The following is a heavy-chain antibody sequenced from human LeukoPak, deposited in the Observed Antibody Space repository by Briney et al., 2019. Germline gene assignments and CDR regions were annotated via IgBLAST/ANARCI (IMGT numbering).Heavy chain of an antibody. J-gene: IGHJ6*03. V-gene: IGHV3-23*01. Sequence: GGTLRLSCAASGFTFSSQVMIWVRQAPGKELEWVSSISASGGSTYYADSVKGRLTISRDNSKNTLYLQMNSLRAEDTAVYYCARARYSSSWYLYYYYMDVWGKGTTVTVSS. CDR2: ISASGGST. CDR3: ARARYSSSWYLYYYYMDV. CDR1: GFTFSSQV. D-gene: IGHD6-13*01.